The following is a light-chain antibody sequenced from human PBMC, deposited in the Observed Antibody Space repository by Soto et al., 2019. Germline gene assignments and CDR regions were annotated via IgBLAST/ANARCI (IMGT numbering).Light chain of an antibody. CDR1: QSVDFNY. CDR2: GAS. CDR3: HQFGYSPRT. J-gene: IGKJ1*01. Sequence: EIVLTQSACTLSLSAGERATLSCRASQSVDFNYLAWYQQKPGQAPRVLIYGASSGATGIPDRFSGSGSGTDFTLAIRRLEPEDFAVYYCHQFGYSPRTFGQGTKVDIK. V-gene: IGKV3-20*01.